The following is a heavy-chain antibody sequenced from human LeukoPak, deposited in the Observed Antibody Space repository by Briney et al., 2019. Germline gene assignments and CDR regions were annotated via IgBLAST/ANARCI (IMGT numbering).Heavy chain of an antibody. V-gene: IGHV1-69*01. J-gene: IGHJ5*02. D-gene: IGHD3-10*01. CDR2: IIPILGTR. Sequence: SVKVSCKASGGTFTSYPMSWVRQAHGQGIEWMGRIIPILGTRTYAQKYQGRITITADESTSTAYMELTSLKVEDTAVYYCAREYYYNSGSYLTLCLDPWGQGTLVTVSS. CDR1: GGTFTSYP. CDR3: AREYYYNSGSYLTLCLDP.